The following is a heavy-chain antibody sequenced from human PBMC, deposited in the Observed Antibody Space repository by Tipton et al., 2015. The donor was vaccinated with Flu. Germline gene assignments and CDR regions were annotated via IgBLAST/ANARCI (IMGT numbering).Heavy chain of an antibody. CDR1: GGSFSGYY. V-gene: IGHV4-34*01. CDR3: ARDRKNYDYVWGSYRYGLDY. D-gene: IGHD3-16*02. J-gene: IGHJ4*02. CDR2: INHSGST. Sequence: LRLSCAVYGGSFSGYYWSWIRQPPGKGLEWIGEINHSGSTNYNPSLKSRVTISVDTPKNQFSLKLSSVTAADTAVYYCARDRKNYDYVWGSYRYGLDYWGQGTLVTVSS.